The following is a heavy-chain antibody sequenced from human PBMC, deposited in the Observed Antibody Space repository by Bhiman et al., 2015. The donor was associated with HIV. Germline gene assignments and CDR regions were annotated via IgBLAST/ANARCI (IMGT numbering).Heavy chain of an antibody. J-gene: IGHJ4*02. Sequence: EVQLIESGGDLVQPGRSLRLSCAASGFTFADYALHWVRQAPGKGLEWVSGITWNSGTLGYADSVKGRFTISRDNAKNSLYLQMNSLRAEDTAVYYCVREPGGTTQGRFDYWGQGTLVTVSS. V-gene: IGHV3-9*01. CDR3: VREPGGTTQGRFDY. CDR1: GFTFADYA. D-gene: IGHD1-7*01. CDR2: ITWNSGTL.